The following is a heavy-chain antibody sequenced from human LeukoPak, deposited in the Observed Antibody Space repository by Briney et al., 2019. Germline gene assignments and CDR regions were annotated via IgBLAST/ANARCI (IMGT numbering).Heavy chain of an antibody. V-gene: IGHV3-48*03. J-gene: IGHJ4*02. CDR3: GRDLPTVTSIDY. CDR1: GFTFSSYA. CDR2: ISHTGSAN. Sequence: PGGSLRLSCAASGFTFSSYAMNWVRQAPGKGLEWVSYISHTGSANSYADSVKGRFTISRDNAKNSLYLQMNSLRAEDTAVYYCGRDLPTVTSIDYWGQGTLVTVSS. D-gene: IGHD4-17*01.